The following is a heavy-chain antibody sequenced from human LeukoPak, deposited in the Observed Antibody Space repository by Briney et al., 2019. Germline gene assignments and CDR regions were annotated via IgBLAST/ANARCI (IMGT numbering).Heavy chain of an antibody. CDR1: GASFSSSY. D-gene: IGHD2-2*01. CDR3: ARVGRDCSSTSCYWYFDY. Sequence: PSETLSLTCTVAGASFSSSYWTWIRQPPRRGLEWIGYMYYNGSPNYNPSLKSRVTISVDTSKNQFSLKLSSVTAADTAVYYCARVGRDCSSTSCYWYFDYWGQGTLVTVSS. CDR2: MYYNGSP. J-gene: IGHJ4*02. V-gene: IGHV4-59*01.